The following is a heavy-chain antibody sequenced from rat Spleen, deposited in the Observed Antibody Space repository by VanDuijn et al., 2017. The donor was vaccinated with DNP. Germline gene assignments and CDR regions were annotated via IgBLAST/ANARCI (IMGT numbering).Heavy chain of an antibody. CDR2: VNSAGNT. J-gene: IGHJ2*01. CDR1: GYSISTSNR. D-gene: IGHD1-6*01. V-gene: IGHV3-3*01. Sequence: EVQLQESGPGLVKPSQSLSLTCSVTGYSISTSNRWNWIRKFPGNKVEWMGYVNSAGNTTYNPSLKSRISITRNTTKNQFFLDVNSVTTEDTATYSWARSAGVHYGLSLDYWGQGVMVTVSS. CDR3: ARSAGVHYGLSLDY.